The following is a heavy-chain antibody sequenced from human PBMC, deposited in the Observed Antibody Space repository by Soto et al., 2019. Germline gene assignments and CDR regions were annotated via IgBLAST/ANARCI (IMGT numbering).Heavy chain of an antibody. CDR1: GFSFRSYY. D-gene: IGHD3-10*01. CDR3: ARVGTDYGSGSPYYSDY. CDR2: ISPSSSFQ. Sequence: GGSLRLSCAASGFSFRSYYMNWVRQAPGRGLEWVSSISPSSSFQNYADSVKGRFTISRDNAKSSVSLQMNSLRAEDTAVYYCARVGTDYGSGSPYYSDYWGQGTLVTVSS. J-gene: IGHJ4*02. V-gene: IGHV3-21*06.